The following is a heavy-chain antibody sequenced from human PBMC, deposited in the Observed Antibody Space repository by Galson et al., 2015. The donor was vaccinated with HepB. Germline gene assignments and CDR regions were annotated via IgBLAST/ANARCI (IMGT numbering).Heavy chain of an antibody. J-gene: IGHJ6*02. CDR2: INNNGSDT. D-gene: IGHD2-8*01. V-gene: IGHV3-74*03. CDR3: ARDRRYCRNDICFDYYSCLDV. CDR1: GFTFTSYW. Sequence: SLRLSCAASGFTFTSYWMHWVRQVPGKGLVWVSRINNNGSDTMYADSVKGRFTISRDNAKNTLYLQINGLRVEDTAVYFCARDRRYCRNDICFDYYSCLDVWGQGTTVTGSS.